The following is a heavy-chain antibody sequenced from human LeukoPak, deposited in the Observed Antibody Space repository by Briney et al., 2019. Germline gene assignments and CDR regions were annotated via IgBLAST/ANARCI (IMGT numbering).Heavy chain of an antibody. CDR3: ARSSRAAAWKYYFDY. D-gene: IGHD6-13*01. CDR1: GFTVSSNY. V-gene: IGHV3-53*01. Sequence: GGSLRLSCAASGFTVSSNYMSWVRQAPGKGLEWVSVIYSGGSTYYADSVKGRFTISRDNSKNTLYLQMNSLRAEDTAVYYCARSSRAAAWKYYFDYWGQGTLVTVSS. CDR2: IYSGGST. J-gene: IGHJ4*02.